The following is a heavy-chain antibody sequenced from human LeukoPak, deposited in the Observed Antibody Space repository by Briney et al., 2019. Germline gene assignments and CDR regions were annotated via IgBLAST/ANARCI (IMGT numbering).Heavy chain of an antibody. CDR2: VDPEEGEA. J-gene: IGHJ3*02. CDR3: AREPDMAFDI. CDR1: GYTFTDHY. Sequence: GASVKVSCKASGYTFTDHYIHWVQQAPGKGLEWVGRVDPEEGEAISAQQFQGRVTISADTSTETAYLELTSLRSDDTAVYYCAREPDMAFDIWGQGTMVTVSS. V-gene: IGHV1-69-2*01.